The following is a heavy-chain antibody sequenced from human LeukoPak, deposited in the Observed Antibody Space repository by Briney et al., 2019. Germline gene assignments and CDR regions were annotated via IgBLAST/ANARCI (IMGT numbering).Heavy chain of an antibody. CDR1: GFTFSSYW. Sequence: PGGSLTLSCAASGFTFSSYWMSWVRQAPGKGLEWVANIKQDGSEKYYVDSVKGRFTISRDNAKNSLYLQMNSLRAEDTAVYYCARAEDSGYDPYYFDYWGQGTLVTVSS. CDR2: IKQDGSEK. V-gene: IGHV3-7*01. J-gene: IGHJ4*02. D-gene: IGHD5-12*01. CDR3: ARAEDSGYDPYYFDY.